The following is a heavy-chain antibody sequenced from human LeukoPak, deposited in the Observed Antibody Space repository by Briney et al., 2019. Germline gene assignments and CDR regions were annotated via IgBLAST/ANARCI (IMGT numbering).Heavy chain of an antibody. CDR3: AKGPNVWGSYRYFDY. D-gene: IGHD3-16*02. Sequence: GGSLRRSCAASGFTVSSNYMSWVRQAPGKGLEWVSAISGSGGSTYYADSVKGRFTISRDNSKNTLYLQMNSLRAEDTAVYYCAKGPNVWGSYRYFDYWGQGTLVTVSS. CDR1: GFTVSSNY. CDR2: ISGSGGST. J-gene: IGHJ4*02. V-gene: IGHV3-23*01.